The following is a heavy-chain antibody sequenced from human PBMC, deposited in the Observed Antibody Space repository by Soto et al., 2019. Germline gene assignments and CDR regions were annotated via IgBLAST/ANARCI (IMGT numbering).Heavy chain of an antibody. V-gene: IGHV1-46*03. J-gene: IGHJ6*03. D-gene: IGHD6-6*01. CDR2: INPSGGST. CDR3: ARGGEYSGSSIVVRRYYYYMDV. Sequence: ASVKVSCKASGYTFTSYYMHWVRQAPGQRLEWMGIINPSGGSTSYAQKFQGRVTMTRDTSTSTVYMELSSLRSEDTAVYYCARGGEYSGSSIVVRRYYYYMDVWGKGTTVTVSS. CDR1: GYTFTSYY.